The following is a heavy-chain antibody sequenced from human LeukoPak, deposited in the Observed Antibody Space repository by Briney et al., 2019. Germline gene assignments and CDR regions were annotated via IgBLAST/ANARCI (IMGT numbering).Heavy chain of an antibody. V-gene: IGHV3-66*02. CDR3: ARDSSGPGGY. Sequence: GSLRLSCVASGFTVSNKYMSWVRQAPGKGLEWVSVLYNAGSTYYADSVKGRFTISRDNSKNTLYLQMNSLRAEDTAVYYCARDSSGPGGYWGQGTLVTVSS. CDR1: GFTVSNKY. J-gene: IGHJ4*02. CDR2: LYNAGST. D-gene: IGHD6-19*01.